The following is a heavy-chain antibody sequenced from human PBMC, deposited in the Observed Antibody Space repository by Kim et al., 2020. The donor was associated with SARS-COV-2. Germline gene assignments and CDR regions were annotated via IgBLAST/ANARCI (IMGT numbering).Heavy chain of an antibody. CDR1: GFTFSSYA. D-gene: IGHD1-26*01. CDR2: ISGSGGST. J-gene: IGHJ5*02. V-gene: IGHV3-23*01. CDR3: AKVVRIQPSIVGATARSWFDP. Sequence: GGSLRLSCAASGFTFSSYAMSWVRQAPGKGLEWVSAISGSGGSTYYADSVKGRFTISRDNSKNTLYLQMNSLRAEDTAVYYCAKVVRIQPSIVGATARSWFDPWGQGTLVTVSS.